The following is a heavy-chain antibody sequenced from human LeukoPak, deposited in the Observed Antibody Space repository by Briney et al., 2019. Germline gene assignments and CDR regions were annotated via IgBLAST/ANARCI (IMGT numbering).Heavy chain of an antibody. D-gene: IGHD3-22*01. Sequence: GGSLRLSCAASGFTFSDYYMSWIRQAPGKGLEWVSYISSSGSTIYYADSMKGRFTISRDNAKNSLYLQMYSLRAEDTAVYYCARDYPYDSSGYFDYWGQGTLVTVSS. J-gene: IGHJ4*02. CDR3: ARDYPYDSSGYFDY. V-gene: IGHV3-11*01. CDR1: GFTFSDYY. CDR2: ISSSGSTI.